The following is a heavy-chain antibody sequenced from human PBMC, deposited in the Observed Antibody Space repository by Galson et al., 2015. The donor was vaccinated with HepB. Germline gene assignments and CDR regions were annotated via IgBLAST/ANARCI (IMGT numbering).Heavy chain of an antibody. CDR2: VDPEDGET. V-gene: IGHV1-69-2*01. D-gene: IGHD6-13*01. CDR3: ATFTGADFDY. Sequence: VKVSCKDSGYTFTDYYMHWVQQAPGKGLEWMGLVDPEDGETIYAEKFQGRVTITADTSTDTAYMELSSLRSEDTAVYYCATFTGADFDYWGQGTLVTVSS. J-gene: IGHJ4*02. CDR1: GYTFTDYY.